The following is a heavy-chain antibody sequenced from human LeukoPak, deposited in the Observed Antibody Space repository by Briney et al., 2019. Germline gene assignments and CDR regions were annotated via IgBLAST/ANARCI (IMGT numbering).Heavy chain of an antibody. CDR1: GGSINTYY. D-gene: IGHD5-18*01. Sequence: SETLSLTCTVSGGSINTYYWSWIRQPPGKGLEWIAYVRDNGESNYNPSLESRVAISLDTANNQISLRLNFVTAADTAIYYCARQPANTAAFDIWGLGQWSPSLQ. J-gene: IGHJ3*02. CDR2: VRDNGES. CDR3: ARQPANTAAFDI. V-gene: IGHV4-59*08.